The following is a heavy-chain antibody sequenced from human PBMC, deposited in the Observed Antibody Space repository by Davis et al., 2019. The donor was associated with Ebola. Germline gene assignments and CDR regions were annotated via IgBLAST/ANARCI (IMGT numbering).Heavy chain of an antibody. J-gene: IGHJ4*02. D-gene: IGHD1-26*01. V-gene: IGHV3-48*02. CDR1: GFTFSSYS. Sequence: PGGSLRLSCAASGFTFSSYSMNWVRQAPGKGLEWVSYISSSSSTIYYADSVKGRFTISRDNAKNSLYLQMNSLRDEDTAVYYCAKGSSIYSGSYLDYWGQGTLVTVSS. CDR2: ISSSSSTI. CDR3: AKGSSIYSGSYLDY.